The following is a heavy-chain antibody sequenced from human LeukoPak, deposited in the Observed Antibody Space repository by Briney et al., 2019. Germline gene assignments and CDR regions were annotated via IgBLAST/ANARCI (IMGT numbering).Heavy chain of an antibody. CDR2: IYTSGST. Sequence: SETLSLTCTVSGGSLSSYYWSWIRQPAGKGLEWIGRIYTSGSTNYNPSLQSRVTMSVDTSKNQFSRKLSSVTAADTAVYYCARDITMGATTGGFFDYWGQGTLVTVSS. D-gene: IGHD1-26*01. CDR3: ARDITMGATTGGFFDY. CDR1: GGSLSSYY. V-gene: IGHV4-4*07. J-gene: IGHJ4*02.